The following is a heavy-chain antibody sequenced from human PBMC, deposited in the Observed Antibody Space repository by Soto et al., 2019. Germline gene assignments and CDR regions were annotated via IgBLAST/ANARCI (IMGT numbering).Heavy chain of an antibody. CDR3: AKDEGVGGTLGLFDY. D-gene: IGHD1-26*01. CDR2: MSSDGSKI. J-gene: IGHJ4*02. V-gene: IGHV3-30*18. CDR1: GFDFTYYA. Sequence: QVQLVESGGGAVQPGESLRVSCVASGFDFTYYAMHWVRQAPGKGLESVAVMSSDGSKIHHTDSVKGRFTISRDNSKTTLYLQMNSLRKEDTAVYFCAKDEGVGGTLGLFDYWGQGTLVSVSS.